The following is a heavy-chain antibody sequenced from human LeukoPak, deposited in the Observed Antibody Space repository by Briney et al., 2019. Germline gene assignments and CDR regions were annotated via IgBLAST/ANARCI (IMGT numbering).Heavy chain of an antibody. V-gene: IGHV3-30-3*01. CDR3: ARRVEAVDI. J-gene: IGHJ3*02. CDR2: ISYDGSTK. CDR1: GFTFSSYA. Sequence: PGGSLRLSCAASGFTFSSYAMHWVRQAPGKGLVWVAVISYDGSTKYYADSVKGRFTISRDNSKNTLYLEMNSLSAEDTAVYYYARRVEAVDIWGQGTMVTVSS.